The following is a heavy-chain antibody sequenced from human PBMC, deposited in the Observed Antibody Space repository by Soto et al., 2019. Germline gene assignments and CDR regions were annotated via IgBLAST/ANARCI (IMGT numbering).Heavy chain of an antibody. CDR1: GFTFSSYD. D-gene: IGHD6-19*01. J-gene: IGHJ6*02. CDR2: IGTAGDT. Sequence: EVQLVESGGGLVQPGGSLRLSCAASGFTFSSYDMHWVRQATGKGLEWVSAIGTAGDTYYPGSVKGRFTISRENAKNSLYLQRNGLRAGDTAVNYCVRGSGGWSHYYYYGMDVWGQGTTVTVTS. V-gene: IGHV3-13*01. CDR3: VRGSGGWSHYYYYGMDV.